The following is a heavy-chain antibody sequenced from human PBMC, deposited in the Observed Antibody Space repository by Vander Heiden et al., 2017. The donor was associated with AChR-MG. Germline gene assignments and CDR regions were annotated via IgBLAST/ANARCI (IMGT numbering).Heavy chain of an antibody. CDR3: ARGAQWLDL. Sequence: QVQLQQWGAGLLKPSETLSLTCAVYGGSIGGFYWSWIRQPPGKGLEWIGEINQSGTTNYTPSLKSRVTMSVDTSKNQFSLKLSSVTAADTAVYYCARGAQWLDLWGQGTLVTVSS. CDR2: INQSGTT. V-gene: IGHV4-34*01. D-gene: IGHD6-19*01. CDR1: GGSIGGFY. J-gene: IGHJ5*02.